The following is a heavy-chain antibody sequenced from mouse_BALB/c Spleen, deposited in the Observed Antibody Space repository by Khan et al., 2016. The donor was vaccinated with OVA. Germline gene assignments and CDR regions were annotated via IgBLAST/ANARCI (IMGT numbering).Heavy chain of an antibody. CDR3: ARTARIKY. Sequence: VQLQQSGPGLVKPSQSLSLTCTVTGYSITSGYGWNWIRQFPGNKLEWMGYISYSGSTNYNPSLKSRNSITRDTSKNQSFLQLNSVTTEDTATYYCARTARIKYWGQGTTLTVTS. J-gene: IGHJ2*01. D-gene: IGHD1-2*01. V-gene: IGHV3-2*02. CDR1: GYSITSGYG. CDR2: ISYSGST.